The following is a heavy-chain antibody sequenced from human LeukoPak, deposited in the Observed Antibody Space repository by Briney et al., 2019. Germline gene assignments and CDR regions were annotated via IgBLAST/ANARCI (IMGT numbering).Heavy chain of an antibody. CDR1: GFTVSSNY. V-gene: IGHV3-66*04. CDR3: ARLAIRAIDYGNPEFDP. J-gene: IGHJ5*02. D-gene: IGHD4-17*01. Sequence: GGSLRLSCAASGFTVSSNYVTWVRQAPGKGLEWVSVIYIGGSTYTADSVKGRFIISRDSSKNTLYLQMNSLRAEDTAVYYCARLAIRAIDYGNPEFDPWGQGTLVTVSS. CDR2: IYIGGST.